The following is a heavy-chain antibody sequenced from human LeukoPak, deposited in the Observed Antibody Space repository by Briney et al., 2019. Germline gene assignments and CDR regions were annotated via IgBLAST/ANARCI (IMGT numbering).Heavy chain of an antibody. CDR1: GFTFSTYW. CDR2: MNSDGSGT. V-gene: IGHV3-74*01. J-gene: IGHJ6*02. Sequence: GGSLRLSCAGSGFTFSTYWMHWVRQAPGKGLVWVSGMNSDGSGTSYADSVKGRFTISRDNAKNTLSLQVNSLRAEDTAVYFCARGRYYGMDVWGQGTTVTVSS. CDR3: ARGRYYGMDV.